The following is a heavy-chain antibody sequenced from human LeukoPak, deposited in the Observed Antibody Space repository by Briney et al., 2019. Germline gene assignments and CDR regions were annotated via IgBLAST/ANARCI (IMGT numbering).Heavy chain of an antibody. CDR2: IYYDGSNI. J-gene: IGHJ4*02. V-gene: IGHV3-33*01. CDR1: EFTFTTYG. Sequence: GGSLRLSCAASEFTFTTYGMHWVRQAPGKGLEWVAFIYYDGSNIYYADYVKGRFTISRDISKNTLYLQMDSLRAEDTAIYYCARDWKTNSFDYWGQGTLATVFS. D-gene: IGHD1-1*01. CDR3: ARDWKTNSFDY.